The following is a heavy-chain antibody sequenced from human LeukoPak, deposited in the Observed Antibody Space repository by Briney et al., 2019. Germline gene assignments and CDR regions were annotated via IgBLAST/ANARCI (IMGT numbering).Heavy chain of an antibody. CDR2: ISYDGSNK. D-gene: IGHD1-14*01. CDR1: GFTFSSYG. V-gene: IGHV3-30*03. J-gene: IGHJ4*02. CDR3: ARDVSGTYYFDY. Sequence: GRSLRLSCAASGFTFSSYGMHWVRQAPGKGLEWVAVISYDGSNKYYADSVKGRFTISRDNSKNTLYLQMNSLRAEDTAVYYCARDVSGTYYFDYWGQGTLVTVSS.